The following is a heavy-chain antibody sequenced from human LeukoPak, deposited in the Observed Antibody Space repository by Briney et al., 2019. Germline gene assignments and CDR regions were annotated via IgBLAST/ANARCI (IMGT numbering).Heavy chain of an antibody. D-gene: IGHD6-6*01. V-gene: IGHV3-23*01. J-gene: IGHJ4*02. CDR1: GFTFSSYA. CDR3: AKDYCSSDV. Sequence: QSGGSLRFSCAASGFTFSSYAMSWVRQAPGKGLEWVSAISGSGGSTYYADSVKGRFTNSRDNSKNTLYLQMNSLRAEGTDVYYYAKDYCSSDVWGQGTLVTVSS. CDR2: ISGSGGST.